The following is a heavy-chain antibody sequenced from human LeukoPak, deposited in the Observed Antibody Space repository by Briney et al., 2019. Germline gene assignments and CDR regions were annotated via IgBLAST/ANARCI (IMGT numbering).Heavy chain of an antibody. D-gene: IGHD1-26*01. CDR3: ASGSANWFDP. Sequence: PSETLSLTCTVSGGSISSGDYYWSWIRQPPGKGLEWIGYIYYSGSTNYNPSLKSRVTISVDTSKNQFSLKLSSVTAADTAVYFCASGSANWFDPWGQGTLVTVSS. CDR1: GGSISSGDYY. CDR2: IYYSGST. V-gene: IGHV4-30-4*01. J-gene: IGHJ5*02.